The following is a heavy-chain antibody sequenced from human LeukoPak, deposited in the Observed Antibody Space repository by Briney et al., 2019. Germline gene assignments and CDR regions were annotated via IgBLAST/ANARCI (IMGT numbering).Heavy chain of an antibody. J-gene: IGHJ4*02. D-gene: IGHD3-3*01. CDR2: VPNDGTST. CDR3: ATSGIGHYYFDF. CDR1: GFSLSNYW. V-gene: IGHV3-74*01. Sequence: PGGSLRLSCAASGFSLSNYWMHWFRQVPGRGRIWVSRVPNDGTSTGYADSVKGRFTISRDDATNTLFLQMNSLRVEDTAVYYCATSGIGHYYFDFWGQGALVTVSS.